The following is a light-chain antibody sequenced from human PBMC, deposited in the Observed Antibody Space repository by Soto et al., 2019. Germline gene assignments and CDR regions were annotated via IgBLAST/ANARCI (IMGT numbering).Light chain of an antibody. V-gene: IGLV6-57*04. J-gene: IGLJ2*01. CDR3: QSYDSSPGVV. Sequence: NFMLTQPHSVSESPGKTVTISCTRSSGSIASNYVQWYQQRPGSAPTTVIYEDNQRPSGVPDRFSGSIDSSSNSASLTISGLETEDEADYYCQSYDSSPGVVFGGGTKLTVL. CDR2: EDN. CDR1: SGSIASNY.